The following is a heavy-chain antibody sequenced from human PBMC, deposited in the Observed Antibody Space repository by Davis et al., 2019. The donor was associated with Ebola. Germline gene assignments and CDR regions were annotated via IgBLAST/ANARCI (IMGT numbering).Heavy chain of an antibody. CDR3: ARVEYSYGFSYYYYMDV. Sequence: PSETLSLTCAVYGGSFSGYYWSWIRQPPGKGLEWIGEINHSGSTNYNPSLKSRVTISVDTSKNQFSLKLSSVTAADTAVYYCARVEYSYGFSYYYYMDVWGKGTTVTVSS. V-gene: IGHV4-34*01. J-gene: IGHJ6*03. D-gene: IGHD5-18*01. CDR1: GGSFSGYY. CDR2: INHSGST.